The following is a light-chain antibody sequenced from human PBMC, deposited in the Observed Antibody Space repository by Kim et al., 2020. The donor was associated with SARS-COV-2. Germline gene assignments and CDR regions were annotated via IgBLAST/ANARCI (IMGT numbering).Light chain of an antibody. Sequence: SPGDSATLSCSASQRVRDNYIAWYQHTPGQSPRLLSYGASRRASGVPDSFSGGGSGTDFTLTFDRLEPEDFAVYYCQRYGGSPPYTFGQGTKLEI. V-gene: IGKV3-20*01. J-gene: IGKJ2*01. CDR1: QRVRDNY. CDR3: QRYGGSPPYT. CDR2: GAS.